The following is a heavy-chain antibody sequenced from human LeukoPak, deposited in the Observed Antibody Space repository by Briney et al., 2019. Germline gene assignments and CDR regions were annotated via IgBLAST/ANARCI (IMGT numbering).Heavy chain of an antibody. CDR2: INPNSGGT. CDR1: GYTLTRYY. V-gene: IGHV1-2*02. CDR3: AGRYSYGDAFYI. Sequence: GASVTVSCKASGYTLTRYYIHCVRRAPGQGLEWMGWINPNSGGTNYAQKFQGRVTMTRDTSISTAYMELSRLRADDAAVYYCAGRYSYGDAFYIWGQGTMVTVSS. J-gene: IGHJ3*02. D-gene: IGHD5-18*01.